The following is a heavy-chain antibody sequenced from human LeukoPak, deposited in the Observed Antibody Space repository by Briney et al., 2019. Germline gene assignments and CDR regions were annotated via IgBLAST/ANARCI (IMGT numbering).Heavy chain of an antibody. V-gene: IGHV3-23*01. D-gene: IGHD3-16*02. CDR1: GFIFSSYG. Sequence: GSLRLSCAASGFIFSSYGMSWVRQAPGKGLEWVSGISGSGSNIYYADSVKGRFTISRDNSKNTLYLQMNSLRAEDTAVYYCAPPLGNWGQGTLVTVSS. J-gene: IGHJ4*02. CDR3: APPLGN. CDR2: ISGSGSNI.